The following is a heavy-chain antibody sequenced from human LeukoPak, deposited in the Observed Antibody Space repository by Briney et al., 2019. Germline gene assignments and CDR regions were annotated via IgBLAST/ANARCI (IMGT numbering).Heavy chain of an antibody. D-gene: IGHD3-10*01. V-gene: IGHV1-2*02. CDR3: ARDRTKIPGISMVRGVTKFYYYYMDI. Sequence: ASVKVSCKASGYTFTGHYMHWVRQAPGQGLEWMGWVNPNSGGTNYAQKFQGRVTMTRDTSISTAYMELSRLRSDDTAVYYCARDRTKIPGISMVRGVTKFYYYYMDIWGKGTTVTVSS. J-gene: IGHJ6*03. CDR2: VNPNSGGT. CDR1: GYTFTGHY.